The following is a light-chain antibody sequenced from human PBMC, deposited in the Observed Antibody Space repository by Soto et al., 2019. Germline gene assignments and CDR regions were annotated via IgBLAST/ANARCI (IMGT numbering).Light chain of an antibody. CDR2: ENN. CDR3: QSYDSILSGYV. CDR1: SSNIGAGYE. J-gene: IGLJ1*01. V-gene: IGLV1-40*01. Sequence: QSVLTQPPSVSAAPGQRVTISCTGSSSNIGAGYEAHWYQQVPGTAPKLLIYENNNRPSGVPDRFSGYKSGTSASLAITGLQAEDEAEYYCQSYDSILSGYVFGTRTKVTVL.